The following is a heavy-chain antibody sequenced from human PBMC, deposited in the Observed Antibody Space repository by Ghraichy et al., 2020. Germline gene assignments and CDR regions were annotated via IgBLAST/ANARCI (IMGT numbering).Heavy chain of an antibody. CDR3: ARSPLHYDILTGLYYYYGMDV. CDR1: GFTFSNYE. CDR2: ISSSGSTM. Sequence: GGSLRLSCAASGFTFSNYEMNWVRQAPGKGLEWVSYISSSGSTMYYADSVKGRFTISRDNAKNSLYLQMNSLRAEDTAVYYCARSPLHYDILTGLYYYYGMDVWGQGTTVTVSS. J-gene: IGHJ6*02. D-gene: IGHD3-9*01. V-gene: IGHV3-48*03.